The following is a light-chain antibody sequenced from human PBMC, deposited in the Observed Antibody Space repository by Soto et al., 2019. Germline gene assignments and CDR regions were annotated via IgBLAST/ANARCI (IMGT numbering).Light chain of an antibody. Sequence: EIVLTQSPGTLSLSPGERATLSCRASQSLNRNYLAWYQQKPCQAPRLLIHGASSRATGISDRFSGSGSGTDFTLTTTRLEPEDFAVYYCEQYDNAPQTFGQGTKVEIK. V-gene: IGKV3-20*01. CDR3: EQYDNAPQT. CDR1: QSLNRNY. J-gene: IGKJ1*01. CDR2: GAS.